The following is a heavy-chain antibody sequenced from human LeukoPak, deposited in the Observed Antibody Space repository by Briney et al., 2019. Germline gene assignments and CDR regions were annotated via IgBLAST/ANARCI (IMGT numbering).Heavy chain of an antibody. D-gene: IGHD3-16*01. J-gene: IGHJ4*02. CDR1: GGYICTSNYY. Sequence: PSETLSLTCSVSGGYICTSNYYWGWIRQPPGKGLEWIGTIYYSGRTYYNPSLQSRVTISLDTSQNQLSLQVRSVTVVDTAVYYCARFFYYDASLPPYWGQGTLVTVSS. V-gene: IGHV4-39*01. CDR2: IYYSGRT. CDR3: ARFFYYDASLPPY.